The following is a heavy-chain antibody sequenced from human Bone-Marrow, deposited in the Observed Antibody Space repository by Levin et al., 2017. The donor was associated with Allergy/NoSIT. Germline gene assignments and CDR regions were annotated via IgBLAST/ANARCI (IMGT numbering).Heavy chain of an antibody. Sequence: ASVKVSCKASGYTFTSYAMNWVRQAPGQGLEWMGWINTNTGNPTYAQGFTGRFVFSLDTSVSTAYLQISSLKAEDTAVYYCARGQEDIVVVPAAKGTDYYYYYGMDVWGQGTTVTVSS. D-gene: IGHD2-2*01. V-gene: IGHV7-4-1*02. CDR1: GYTFTSYA. J-gene: IGHJ6*02. CDR3: ARGQEDIVVVPAAKGTDYYYYYGMDV. CDR2: INTNTGNP.